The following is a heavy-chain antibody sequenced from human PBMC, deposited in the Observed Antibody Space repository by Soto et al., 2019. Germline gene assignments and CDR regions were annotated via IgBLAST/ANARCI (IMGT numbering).Heavy chain of an antibody. D-gene: IGHD3-16*01. CDR2: ISSSGSTI. J-gene: IGHJ4*02. Sequence: PGGSLRLSCAASGFTFSDYYMSWIRQAPGKGLEWVSYISSSGSTIYYADSVKGRFTISRDNAKNSLYLQMNSLRAEDTAVYYCARDLTVRYDYIWGSYNYWGQGTLVTVSS. V-gene: IGHV3-11*01. CDR1: GFTFSDYY. CDR3: ARDLTVRYDYIWGSYNY.